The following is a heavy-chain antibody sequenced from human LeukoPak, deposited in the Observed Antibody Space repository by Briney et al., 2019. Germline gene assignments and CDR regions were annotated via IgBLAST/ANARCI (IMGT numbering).Heavy chain of an antibody. CDR2: IYYSGST. Sequence: SETLSLTCTVSGGSISSSSYYWGWIRQPPGKGLEWIGSIYYSGSTYYNPSLKSRVTISVDTSKNQFSLQLNSVTPEDTAVYYCAREWWAAGNAFDIWGQGTMVTVSS. D-gene: IGHD6-13*01. V-gene: IGHV4-39*07. CDR1: GGSISSSSYY. CDR3: AREWWAAGNAFDI. J-gene: IGHJ3*02.